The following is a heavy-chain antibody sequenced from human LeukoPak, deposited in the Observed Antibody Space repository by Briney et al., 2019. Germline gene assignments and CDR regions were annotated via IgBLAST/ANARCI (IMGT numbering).Heavy chain of an antibody. J-gene: IGHJ4*02. CDR1: GGSFSTYY. V-gene: IGHV4-34*01. CDR3: TRGGFVSYYYGSGSYSPLDY. Sequence: SETLSLTCAVYGGSFSTYYWSWIRQPPGKGLEWIGEINHSGSSNYNPSLKSRLTISVDTSKNQFSLKLSSVTAADTAVYYCTRGGFVSYYYGSGSYSPLDYWGQGTLVTVSS. D-gene: IGHD3-10*01. CDR2: INHSGSS.